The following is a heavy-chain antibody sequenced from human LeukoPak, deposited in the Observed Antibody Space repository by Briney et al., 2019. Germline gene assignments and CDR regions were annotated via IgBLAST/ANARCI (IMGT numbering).Heavy chain of an antibody. CDR1: GFTCSSYA. D-gene: IGHD2-8*01. J-gene: IGHJ4*02. V-gene: IGHV3-23*01. CDR2: LSGSGGTT. CDR3: ARDGGMVYLSYECDF. Sequence: GGSLRLSCAASGFTCSSYAMSWVRQAPGKGREWVSALSGSGGTTYYADSVKGRFTRSRDNSKNTLDLQMNSLRPEDTAVYYCARDGGMVYLSYECDFWGQGTLVTVST.